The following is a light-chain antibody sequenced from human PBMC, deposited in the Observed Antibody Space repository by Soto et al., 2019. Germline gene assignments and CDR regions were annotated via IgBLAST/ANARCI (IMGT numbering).Light chain of an antibody. V-gene: IGKV1-5*03. Sequence: DIQMTQTPSTLSASVGDRVTITCRASQKIATWLAWYQQKPGKAPKLLIYKASNLQSGVPSRFSGSGSGTEFTLTISSLQPDDFATYYCQQYSSFTTFGQGTKVDIK. CDR1: QKIATW. J-gene: IGKJ1*01. CDR2: KAS. CDR3: QQYSSFTT.